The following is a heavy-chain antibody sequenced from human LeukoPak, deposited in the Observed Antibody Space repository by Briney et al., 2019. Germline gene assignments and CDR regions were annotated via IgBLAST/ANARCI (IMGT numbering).Heavy chain of an antibody. CDR3: ARARGDYVWGSYRTSPRGYMDV. CDR1: GDSFSVYY. CDR2: VNHNSGGT. Sequence: ASVKVSCKASGDSFSVYYMHWVRQAPGEGLEWMGWVNHNSGGTNYAQKFQGRVTMTRDTSISTAYMELSRLRSDDTAVYYCARARGDYVWGSYRTSPRGYMDVWGKGTTVTVSS. V-gene: IGHV1-2*02. D-gene: IGHD3-16*02. J-gene: IGHJ6*03.